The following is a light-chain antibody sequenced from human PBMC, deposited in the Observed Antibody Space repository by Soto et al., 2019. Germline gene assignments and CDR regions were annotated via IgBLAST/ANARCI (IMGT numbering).Light chain of an antibody. Sequence: EIVMTQSPATLSVSPGERATLSCRASQSIRSDLAWYQQRPGQAPRLLIYDASTRAAGIPARFIGSGSGTEFTLTISRLEPEDFAVYYCQQYGTSPYTFGQGTKVDIK. V-gene: IGKV3-15*01. CDR3: QQYGTSPYT. CDR2: DAS. CDR1: QSIRSD. J-gene: IGKJ2*01.